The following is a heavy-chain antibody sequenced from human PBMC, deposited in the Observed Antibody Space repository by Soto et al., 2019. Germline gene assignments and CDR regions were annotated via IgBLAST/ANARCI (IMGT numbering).Heavy chain of an antibody. CDR3: AREQSSYYDSSGYYYFDY. D-gene: IGHD3-22*01. J-gene: IGHJ4*02. CDR1: GGTFSSYA. V-gene: IGHV1-69*13. CDR2: IIPIFGTA. Sequence: ASVKVSCKASGGTFSSYAISWVRQAPGQGLEWMGGIIPIFGTANYAQKFQGRVTITADESTSTAYMELSSLRSEDTAVYYCAREQSSYYDSSGYYYFDYSGQGTLVTVYS.